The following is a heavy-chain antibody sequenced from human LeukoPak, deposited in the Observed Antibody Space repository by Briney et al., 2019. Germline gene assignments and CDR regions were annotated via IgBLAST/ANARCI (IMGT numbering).Heavy chain of an antibody. D-gene: IGHD4-17*01. J-gene: IGHJ4*02. CDR2: IYYSGST. Sequence: SETLSLTCTVSGGSISSYYWSWIRQPPGKGLEWIGYIYYSGSTNYNPSLKSRVTISVDTSKNQFSLKLSSVTAADTAVYYCAAFDYGDYEVDYWGQGTLVTVSS. CDR3: AAFDYGDYEVDY. CDR1: GGSISSYY. V-gene: IGHV4-59*08.